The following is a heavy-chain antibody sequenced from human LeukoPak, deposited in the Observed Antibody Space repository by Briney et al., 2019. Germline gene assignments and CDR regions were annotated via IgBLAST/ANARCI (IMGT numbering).Heavy chain of an antibody. CDR3: ARASREYYGSGSPRLDY. CDR1: GDSISRCSYY. V-gene: IGHV4-39*07. J-gene: IGHJ4*02. CDR2: IYYDGST. D-gene: IGHD3-10*01. Sequence: SEILSLTCSVSGDSISRCSYYWGWIRQPPGEGLEWIGTIYYDGSTYHNPSLKSRVTISVDASKNQFSLKLSSVTAADTAVYYCARASREYYGSGSPRLDYWGQGTLVTVSS.